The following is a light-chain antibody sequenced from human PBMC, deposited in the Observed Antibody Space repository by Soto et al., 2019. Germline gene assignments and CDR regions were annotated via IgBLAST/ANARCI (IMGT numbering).Light chain of an antibody. J-gene: IGLJ3*02. CDR2: EVN. CDR1: SSDVGAYDH. V-gene: IGLV2-14*01. CDR3: CSYRGGSAPWI. Sequence: QSALTQPASVSGCPGQSIAISCTGTSSDVGAYDHVSWYQHHPGEAPKLMISEVNNRPSGVSNRFSGSKSGNTASLTISGLQAEDEADYYCCSYRGGSAPWIFGGGTKLTVL.